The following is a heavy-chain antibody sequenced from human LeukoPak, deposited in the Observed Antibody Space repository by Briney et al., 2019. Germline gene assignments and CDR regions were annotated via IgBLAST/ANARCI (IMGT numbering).Heavy chain of an antibody. CDR3: AREAPRPDY. V-gene: IGHV4-61*02. Sequence: SETLSLTCTVSGGSISSGSYYWSWFRQPAGKGLEWIGRISSSGSTTYNPSLKSRVTISVDTSKNQLFLKLSSVTATDTAVYYCAREAPRPDYWGQGTLVTVSS. CDR2: ISSSGST. J-gene: IGHJ4*02. CDR1: GGSISSGSYY.